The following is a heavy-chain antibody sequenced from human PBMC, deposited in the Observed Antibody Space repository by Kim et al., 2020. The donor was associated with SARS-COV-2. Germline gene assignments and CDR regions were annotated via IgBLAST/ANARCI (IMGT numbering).Heavy chain of an antibody. V-gene: IGHV1-46*01. CDR2: INPSGGST. J-gene: IGHJ4*02. CDR3: ATLGYCSSTSCYKRYYFDY. CDR1: GYTFTSYY. D-gene: IGHD2-2*01. Sequence: ASVKVSCKASGYTFTSYYMHWVRQAPGQGLEWMGIINPSGGSTSYAQKFQGRVTMTRDTSTSTVYKELSSLRSEDTAVYYCATLGYCSSTSCYKRYYFDYWGQGTLVTVSS.